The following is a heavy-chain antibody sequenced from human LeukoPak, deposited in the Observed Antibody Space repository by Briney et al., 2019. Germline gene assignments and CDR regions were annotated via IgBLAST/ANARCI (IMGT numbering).Heavy chain of an antibody. V-gene: IGHV4-59*01. CDR1: GGSISSYY. Sequence: SETLSLTCTVSGGSISSYYWSWIRQPPGKGLEWIGYIYYSGSTNYNPSLKSRVTISVDTSKNQFSLKLSSVTAADTAVYYCATISSIAAPWGYYYGMDVWGQGTTVTVSS. CDR3: ATISSIAAPWGYYYGMDV. D-gene: IGHD6-6*01. J-gene: IGHJ6*02. CDR2: IYYSGST.